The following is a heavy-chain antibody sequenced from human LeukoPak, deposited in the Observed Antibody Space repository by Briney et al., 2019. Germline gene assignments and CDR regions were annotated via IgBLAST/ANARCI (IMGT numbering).Heavy chain of an antibody. CDR3: AKGLRTGVGPYMGYHYYMDV. V-gene: IGHV3-74*01. Sequence: GGSLRLSCAGSGFSFNNYWMHWVRQAPGKGLVWVSRIHSDGRVTTYADSVKGRFTISRDNSYNTVSLQMNSLRDEDTGVYYCAKGLRTGVGPYMGYHYYMDVWGKGATVTVSS. J-gene: IGHJ6*03. D-gene: IGHD3-16*01. CDR2: IHSDGRVT. CDR1: GFSFNNYW.